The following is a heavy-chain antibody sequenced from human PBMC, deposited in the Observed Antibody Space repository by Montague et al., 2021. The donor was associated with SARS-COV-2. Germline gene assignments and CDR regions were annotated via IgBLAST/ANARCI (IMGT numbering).Heavy chain of an antibody. V-gene: IGHV2-5*02. CDR2: IYWDDDK. CDR1: GFSLSTSGVG. Sequence: PALVKPTQTLTLTCTFSGFSLSTSGVGVGRIRQPPGKALEWLALIYWDDDKRYSPSLKSRLTITKDTSKNQVVLTMTNMDPVDTATYYCARRITIYAFDXWGQGTMVTVSS. CDR3: ARRITIYAFDX. D-gene: IGHD3-3*01. J-gene: IGHJ3*02.